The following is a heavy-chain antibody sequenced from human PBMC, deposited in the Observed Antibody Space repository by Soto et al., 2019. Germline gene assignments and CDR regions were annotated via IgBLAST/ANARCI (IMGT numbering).Heavy chain of an antibody. Sequence: LRLSCAASGFTFSSYAIHWVRQAPGKGLEWVAVISYDGSNKYYADSVKGRFTISRDNSKNTLYLQMNSLRAGDTAVYYCASLSTDYGFDYWGQGTLVTVSS. CDR1: GFTFSSYA. J-gene: IGHJ4*02. D-gene: IGHD4-17*01. CDR3: ASLSTDYGFDY. V-gene: IGHV3-30-3*01. CDR2: ISYDGSNK.